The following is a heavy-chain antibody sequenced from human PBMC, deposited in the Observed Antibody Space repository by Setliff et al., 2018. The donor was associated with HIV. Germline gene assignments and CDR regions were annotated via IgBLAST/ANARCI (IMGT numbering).Heavy chain of an antibody. CDR2: IHHAGST. D-gene: IGHD2-21*02. Sequence: SETLSLTCAVSGYSISSNFLWGWVRQPPGQGLEWIGSIHHAGSTYYNPSLKSRVRISLDTSKNQFSLKLSSVTAADTAVYYCARLDCGGNCDINWFDPWGQGTLVTVSS. CDR1: GYSISSNFL. V-gene: IGHV4-38-2*01. J-gene: IGHJ5*02. CDR3: ARLDCGGNCDINWFDP.